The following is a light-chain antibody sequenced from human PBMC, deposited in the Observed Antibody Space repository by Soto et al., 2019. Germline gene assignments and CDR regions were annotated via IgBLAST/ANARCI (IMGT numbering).Light chain of an antibody. V-gene: IGKV3-20*01. CDR3: QQYGDSPWT. J-gene: IGKJ2*02. CDR1: QSVRSNY. Sequence: EIVLTQSPGTLSFSPGERATLSCRASQSVRSNYLAWYQQKPGQAPSLLIYGTSGRPGGTPDRFTGSGSGTDFTLTISRLEPEDFAVYFCQQYGDSPWTFGQGTKLEIK. CDR2: GTS.